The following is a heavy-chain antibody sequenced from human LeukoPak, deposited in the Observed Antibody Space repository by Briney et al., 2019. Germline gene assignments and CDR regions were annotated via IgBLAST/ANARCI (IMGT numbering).Heavy chain of an antibody. CDR2: ISGSGGST. J-gene: IGHJ6*03. D-gene: IGHD3-3*01. CDR1: GFTSNDYY. Sequence: GGSLRLSCAASGFTSNDYYMSWIRQAPGKGLEWVSAISGSGGSTYYADSVKGRFTISRDNSKNTLYLQMNSLRAEDTAVYYCAKEATDYDFWSGYYTYYYYYYMDVWGKGTTVTVSS. CDR3: AKEATDYDFWSGYYTYYYYYYMDV. V-gene: IGHV3-23*01.